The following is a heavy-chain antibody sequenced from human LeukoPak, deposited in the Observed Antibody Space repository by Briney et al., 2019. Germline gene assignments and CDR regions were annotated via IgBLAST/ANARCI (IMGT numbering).Heavy chain of an antibody. CDR1: GFTFNTYG. CDR3: ARDRTGTGG. D-gene: IGHD1-7*01. V-gene: IGHV3-66*01. J-gene: IGHJ4*02. CDR2: IYSGGLT. Sequence: QPGGSLRLSCAASGFTFNTYGMSWVRQAPGKGLEWVSIIYSGGLTYYADSVKGRFTISRDNSKNTLYLQMNSLRAEDTAVYYCARDRTGTGGWGQGTLVTVSS.